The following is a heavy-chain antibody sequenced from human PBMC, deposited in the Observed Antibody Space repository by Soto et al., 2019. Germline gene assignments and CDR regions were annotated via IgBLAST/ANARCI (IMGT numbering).Heavy chain of an antibody. Sequence: GGSLRLSCAASGFMFTSYGIHWVRQAPGKGLEWVAHISFDGRDTSYSDSAKGRFTISRDSSKNTVDLQMDSLRPEDTAVYYCARDRGGPPLRYYYGMDVWGQGNTVTV. CDR2: ISFDGRDT. V-gene: IGHV3-30*03. J-gene: IGHJ6*02. CDR3: ARDRGGPPLRYYYGMDV. CDR1: GFMFTSYG. D-gene: IGHD2-15*01.